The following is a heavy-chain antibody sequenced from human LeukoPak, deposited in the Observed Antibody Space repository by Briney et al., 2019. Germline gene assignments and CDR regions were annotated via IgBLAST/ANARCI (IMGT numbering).Heavy chain of an antibody. CDR1: GFTFSSYA. CDR3: AREGFFDYSYGPFFDY. Sequence: GGSLRLSCAASGFTFSSYAMSWVRQAPGKGLEWVAVISYDGSNKYYADSVKGRFTISRDNSKNTLYLQMNSLGAEDTAVYYCAREGFFDYSYGPFFDYWGQGTLVTVSS. J-gene: IGHJ4*02. V-gene: IGHV3-30*04. CDR2: ISYDGSNK. D-gene: IGHD5-18*01.